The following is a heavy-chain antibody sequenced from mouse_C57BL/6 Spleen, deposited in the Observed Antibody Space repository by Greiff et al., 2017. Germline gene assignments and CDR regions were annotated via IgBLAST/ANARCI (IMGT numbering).Heavy chain of an antibody. J-gene: IGHJ4*01. CDR2: IYPGSGNT. V-gene: IGHV1-66*01. CDR1: GYSFTSYY. Sequence: QVQLQQSGPELVKPGASVKISCKASGYSFTSYYIHWVKQRPGQGLEWIGWIYPGSGNTKYNEKFKGKATLTADTSSSTAYMQLSNLTAEDSAVYYCARWDYGSSYGAMDYWGQGTSDSVSS. CDR3: ARWDYGSSYGAMDY. D-gene: IGHD1-1*01.